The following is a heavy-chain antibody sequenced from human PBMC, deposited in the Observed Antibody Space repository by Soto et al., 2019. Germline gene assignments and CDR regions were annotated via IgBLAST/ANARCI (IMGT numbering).Heavy chain of an antibody. V-gene: IGHV4-59*01. J-gene: IGHJ5*02. CDR1: GGSISSYY. CDR2: IYYSGST. D-gene: IGHD3-10*01. CDR3: ARTHSSSGSTP. Sequence: QVQLQESGPGLVKPSETLSLTCTVSGGSISSYYWSWIRQPPVKGLEWIGYIYYSGSTNYNPSLKSRVTISVDTSKNQFSLKLSSVTAADTAVYYCARTHSSSGSTPWGQGTLVTVSS.